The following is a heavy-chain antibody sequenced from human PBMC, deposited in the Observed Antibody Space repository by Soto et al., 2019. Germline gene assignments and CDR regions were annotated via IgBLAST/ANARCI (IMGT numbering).Heavy chain of an antibody. CDR3: ARLGRAGGYYYYMDV. CDR1: GGSISSSSYY. D-gene: IGHD3-16*01. CDR2: IYYSGST. Sequence: SETLSLTCTVSGGSISSSSYYWGWIRQPPGKGLEWIGYIYYSGSTNYNPSLKSRVTISVDTSKNQFSLKLSSVTAADTAVYYCARLGRAGGYYYYMDVWGKGTTVTVSS. J-gene: IGHJ6*03. V-gene: IGHV4-61*05.